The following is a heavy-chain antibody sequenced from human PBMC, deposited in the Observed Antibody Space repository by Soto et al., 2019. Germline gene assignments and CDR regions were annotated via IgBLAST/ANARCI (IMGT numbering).Heavy chain of an antibody. V-gene: IGHV3-21*01. CDR1: GFTFSRYS. Sequence: GGSLRLSCAASGFTFSRYSMNWVRQAPGKGLEWGSSVSSSSSHIYYADSVKGRFTISRDNADTSLYLQMNSLRADDTAVYFCARVILDYVVVVPAYLVVLGQGITVTVS. J-gene: IGHJ6*02. CDR2: VSSSSSHI. D-gene: IGHD2-2*01. CDR3: ARVILDYVVVVPAYLVV.